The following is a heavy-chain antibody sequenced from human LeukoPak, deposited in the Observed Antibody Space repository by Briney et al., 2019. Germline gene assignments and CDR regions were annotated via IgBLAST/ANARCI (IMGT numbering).Heavy chain of an antibody. CDR2: ISSSSIYI. D-gene: IGHD4-17*01. V-gene: IGHV3-21*06. J-gene: IGHJ3*02. Sequence: GGSLRLSCAASGFTFSRYSMNWVRQAPGKGLEWVSSISSSSIYIYYVDSLKGRFTISRDNAKNSLYLRMTSLRAEDTAVYYCARDIDDYGDYHAFDIWGQGTMVTVSS. CDR3: ARDIDDYGDYHAFDI. CDR1: GFTFSRYS.